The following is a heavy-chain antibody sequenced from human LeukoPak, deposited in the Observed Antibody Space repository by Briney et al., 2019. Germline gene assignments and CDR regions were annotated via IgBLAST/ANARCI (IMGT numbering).Heavy chain of an antibody. D-gene: IGHD5-12*01. CDR2: IYYSGST. CDR1: GGSISSGDYY. J-gene: IGHJ4*02. Sequence: SETLSLTCTVSGGSISSGDYYWSWIRQPPGKGLEWIGYIYYSGSTNYNPSLKSRVTISVDTSKNQFSLKLSSVTAADTAVYYCAGGYSGYVPFDYWGQGTLVTVSS. V-gene: IGHV4-61*08. CDR3: AGGYSGYVPFDY.